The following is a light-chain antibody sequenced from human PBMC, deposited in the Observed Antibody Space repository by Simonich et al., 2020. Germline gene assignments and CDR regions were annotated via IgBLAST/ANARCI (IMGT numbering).Light chain of an antibody. CDR3: QSADSSGTYVV. CDR2: KDS. J-gene: IGLJ2*01. V-gene: IGLV3-25*03. CDR1: ALPKQY. Sequence: SYELTQPPSVSVSPGQTARITCSGDALPKQYDYWYQKKPGQAPVLVIYKDSERPSGIPERFSGSSSGTTVTLTISVVQAEDEADYYCQSADSSGTYVVFGGGTKLTVL.